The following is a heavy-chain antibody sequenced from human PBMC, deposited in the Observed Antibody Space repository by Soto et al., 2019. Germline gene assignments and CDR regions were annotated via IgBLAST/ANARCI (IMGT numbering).Heavy chain of an antibody. V-gene: IGHV1-2*02. CDR1: GYIFTGYY. Sequence: ASVKVSCKASGYIFTGYYINWVRQAPGQGLEWLGGVNPNSGDTNYAQKFQGRVTMTRDTSITTAYMELSRLTSDDTAVYYCARRLLRYGDYDDYWGQGTPVTVSA. D-gene: IGHD4-17*01. CDR2: VNPNSGDT. CDR3: ARRLLRYGDYDDY. J-gene: IGHJ4*02.